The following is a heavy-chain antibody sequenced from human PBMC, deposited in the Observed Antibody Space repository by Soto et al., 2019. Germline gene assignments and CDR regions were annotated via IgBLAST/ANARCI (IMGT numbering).Heavy chain of an antibody. D-gene: IGHD3-22*01. Sequence: ASVKVSCKASGFTFTSSAMQWVRQAPGQRLEWIGWIIVGSANINYAQKFQGRVTITADESTNILSMELSSLKYEDTAVFYCVRDGRNYYDSGGYYSEGPLWGQGTLVTVSS. V-gene: IGHV1-58*02. CDR3: VRDGRNYYDSGGYYSEGPL. CDR1: GFTFTSSA. J-gene: IGHJ4*02. CDR2: IIVGSANI.